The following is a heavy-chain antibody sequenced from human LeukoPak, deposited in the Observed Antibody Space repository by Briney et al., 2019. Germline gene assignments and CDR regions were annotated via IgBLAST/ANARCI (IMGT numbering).Heavy chain of an antibody. Sequence: GGSLRLSCTASGFTFSSYAMHWVRQAPGKELEWVAVISYDGSNKYYADSVKGRFTISRDNSKNTLYLQMNSLRGEDTAVYYCARDHSSSGWYRGIDHWGQGTLVTVSS. D-gene: IGHD6-19*01. CDR3: ARDHSSSGWYRGIDH. J-gene: IGHJ4*02. CDR1: GFTFSSYA. CDR2: ISYDGSNK. V-gene: IGHV3-30-3*01.